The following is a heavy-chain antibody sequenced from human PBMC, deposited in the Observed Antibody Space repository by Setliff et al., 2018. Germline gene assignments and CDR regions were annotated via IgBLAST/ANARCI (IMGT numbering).Heavy chain of an antibody. CDR2: IYRDGNT. D-gene: IGHD5-18*01. J-gene: IGHJ6*03. CDR3: AKDGYGDDWNTFVDVYYYYMDV. V-gene: IGHV4-38-2*02. CDR1: GYSINSGYY. Sequence: SETLSLTCAVSGYSINSGYYWGWIRQSPGKGLEWIGSIYRDGNTYYNPSLRSRVTISVDTSKNQFSLNLSSVTAADTAVYYCAKDGYGDDWNTFVDVYYYYMDVWGKGTTVTVSS.